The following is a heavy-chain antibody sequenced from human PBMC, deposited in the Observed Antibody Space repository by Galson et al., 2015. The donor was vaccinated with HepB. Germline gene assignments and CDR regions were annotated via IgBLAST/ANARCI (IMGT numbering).Heavy chain of an antibody. CDR3: ARTKMATPDAFDI. D-gene: IGHD5-24*01. V-gene: IGHV3-23*01. J-gene: IGHJ3*02. CDR2: ISGSGGST. CDR1: GFTFSSYA. Sequence: SLRLSCAASGFTFSSYAMSWVRQAPGKGLEWVSAISGSGGSTYYADSVKGRFTISRDNSKNTLYLQMNSLRAEDTAVYYCARTKMATPDAFDIWGQGTMVTVSS.